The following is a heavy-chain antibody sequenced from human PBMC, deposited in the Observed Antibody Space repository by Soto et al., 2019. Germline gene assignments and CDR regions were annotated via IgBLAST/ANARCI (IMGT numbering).Heavy chain of an antibody. CDR3: ARGPSGYSGYDSYVSYDY. D-gene: IGHD5-12*01. CDR1: GYTFTGYY. V-gene: IGHV1-2*04. J-gene: IGHJ4*02. CDR2: INPNSGGT. Sequence: QVQLVQSGAEVKKPGASVKVSCKASGYTFTGYYMHWVRQAPGQGLEWMGWINPNSGGTNYAQKFQGWVTMTRDTSISTAYMELSRLRSDDTAVYYCARGPSGYSGYDSYVSYDYWGQGTLVTVSS.